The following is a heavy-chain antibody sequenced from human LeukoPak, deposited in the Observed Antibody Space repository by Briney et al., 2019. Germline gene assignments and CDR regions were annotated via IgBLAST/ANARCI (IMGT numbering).Heavy chain of an antibody. CDR1: GYTFTGYY. V-gene: IGHV1-2*02. D-gene: IGHD3-22*01. CDR3: ARDSCSDYYDSSGYYLFDY. J-gene: IGHJ4*02. CDR2: INPNSGGT. Sequence: GASVKVSCKASGYTFTGYYMHWVRQAPGQGLEWMGWINPNSGGTNYAQKFQGRVTMTRDTSISTAYMELSRLRSDDTAVYYCARDSCSDYYDSSGYYLFDYWGQGTLVTVSS.